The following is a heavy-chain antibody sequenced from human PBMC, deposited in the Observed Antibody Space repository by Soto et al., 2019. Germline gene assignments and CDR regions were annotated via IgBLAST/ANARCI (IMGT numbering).Heavy chain of an antibody. CDR3: ARDTQKEVVPAAIPWFDP. CDR2: ISAYNGNT. CDR1: GYTFTSYG. Sequence: ASVKVSCKAPGYTFTSYGISWVRQAPGQGLEWMGWISAYNGNTNYAQKLQGRVTMTTDTSTSTAYMELRSLRSDDTAVYYCARDTQKEVVPAAIPWFDPWGQGTLVTVSS. V-gene: IGHV1-18*01. J-gene: IGHJ5*02. D-gene: IGHD2-2*01.